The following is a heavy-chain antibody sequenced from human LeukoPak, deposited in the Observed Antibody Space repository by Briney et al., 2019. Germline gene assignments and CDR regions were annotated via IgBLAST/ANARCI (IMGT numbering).Heavy chain of an antibody. CDR2: IYHSGST. CDR1: GGSISSGGNY. V-gene: IGHV4-30-2*01. J-gene: IGHJ4*02. CDR3: ARDGGWSGDPSFDY. Sequence: SETLSLTCTVSGGSISSGGNYWSWIRQPPGKGLGWIGYIYHSGSTYYNPSLKSRVTISVDRSKNQFSLKLSSVTAADTAVYYCARDGGWSGDPSFDYWGQGTLVTVSS. D-gene: IGHD3-3*01.